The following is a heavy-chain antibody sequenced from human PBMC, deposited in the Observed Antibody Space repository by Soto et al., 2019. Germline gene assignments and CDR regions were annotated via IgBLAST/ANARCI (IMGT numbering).Heavy chain of an antibody. V-gene: IGHV4-4*02. D-gene: IGHD6-19*01. J-gene: IGHJ4*02. CDR2: MSDSGPT. Sequence: QLQESGPGLVKPSGTLSLTCAVSGGSVTTNYWWGWVRQSPVTGLEWIGDMSDSGPTNYSPSLKSRVTLSVDTSKNQFSLELKSVTAADTAVYFCGMSRGWYPINSWGQGTLVTVSS. CDR3: GMSRGWYPINS. CDR1: GGSVTTNYW.